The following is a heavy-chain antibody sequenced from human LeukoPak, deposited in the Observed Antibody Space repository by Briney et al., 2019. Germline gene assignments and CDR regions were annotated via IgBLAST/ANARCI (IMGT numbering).Heavy chain of an antibody. CDR3: ARLQYSFLYGSGSYGVDY. CDR1: GFTFSSYW. D-gene: IGHD3-10*01. Sequence: GGSLRLSCAASGFTFSSYWMSWVRQAPGKGLEWVANIKQDGSEKYYVDSVKGRFTISRDNAKNSLYLQMNSLRAEDTAVYYCARLQYSFLYGSGSYGVDYWGQGTMVTVSS. J-gene: IGHJ3*01. V-gene: IGHV3-7*01. CDR2: IKQDGSEK.